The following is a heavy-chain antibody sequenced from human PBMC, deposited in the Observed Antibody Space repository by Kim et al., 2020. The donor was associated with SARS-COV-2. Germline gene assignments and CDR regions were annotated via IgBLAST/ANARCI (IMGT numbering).Heavy chain of an antibody. CDR2: SEK. V-gene: IGHV3-7*01. CDR3: ATHGSWSDY. Sequence: SEKYYVDSMKGRFTSAGDNAKNSLYLQMNSLRAEDTAVYYCATHGSWSDYWGQGTLVTVSS. D-gene: IGHD6-13*01. J-gene: IGHJ4*02.